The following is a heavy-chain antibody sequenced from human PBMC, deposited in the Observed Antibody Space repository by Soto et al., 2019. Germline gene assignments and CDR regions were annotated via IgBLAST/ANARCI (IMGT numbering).Heavy chain of an antibody. D-gene: IGHD3-3*01. Sequence: QVQLVQSGAEMQKPGSSVTVSCKVFGGTFISYSFSWVRQAPGQGPEWMGGIIPIFGTPNYAQKFQGRVTITADGSTSTAYMELSSLRSGDTAVYYCAGGVWRGYSEYYYGMDVWGQGTTVTVPS. CDR3: AGGVWRGYSEYYYGMDV. CDR2: IIPIFGTP. V-gene: IGHV1-69*01. J-gene: IGHJ6*02. CDR1: GGTFISYS.